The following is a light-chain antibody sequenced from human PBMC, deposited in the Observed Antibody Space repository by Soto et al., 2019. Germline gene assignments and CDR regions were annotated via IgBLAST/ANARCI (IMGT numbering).Light chain of an antibody. V-gene: IGLV2-8*01. Sequence: QSALTQPPSASGSPGQSVTISCTGTSSDVGAYNYVSWYQQHPGKAPKLIISEVTKRPSGVPDRFSGSKSGNTASLTVSGLQAEDEADYYCNSYAGSNNPVVFGGGTKLPS. J-gene: IGLJ2*01. CDR2: EVT. CDR3: NSYAGSNNPVV. CDR1: SSDVGAYNY.